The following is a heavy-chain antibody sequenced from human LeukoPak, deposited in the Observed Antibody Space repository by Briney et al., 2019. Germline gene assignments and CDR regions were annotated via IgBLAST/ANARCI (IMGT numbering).Heavy chain of an antibody. CDR3: ARDPPFIIGTTFFDY. J-gene: IGHJ4*02. Sequence: PGGSLRLSCAASGFTFSSYAMHWVRQAPGKGLEWVSSISTSSTYIYYADSVKGRFTISRDNAKNSLYLQMNSLRAEDTAVYYCARDPPFIIGTTFFDYWGQGTLVTVSS. CDR1: GFTFSSYA. D-gene: IGHD1-20*01. V-gene: IGHV3-21*03. CDR2: ISTSSTYI.